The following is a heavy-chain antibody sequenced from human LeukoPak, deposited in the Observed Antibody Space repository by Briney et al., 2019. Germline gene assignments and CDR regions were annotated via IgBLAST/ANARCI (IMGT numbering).Heavy chain of an antibody. CDR3: AKCESGTVVTAISAFDI. J-gene: IGHJ3*02. CDR2: ISSSSDYI. D-gene: IGHD2-21*02. Sequence: PGGSLRLSCAASGFTFSSYEMNWVRQAPGKGLEWVSYISSSSDYIYYADSVKGRFTISRDNAKNSLYLQMKSLRAEDTAVYYCAKCESGTVVTAISAFDIWGQGTMVTVSS. V-gene: IGHV3-21*05. CDR1: GFTFSSYE.